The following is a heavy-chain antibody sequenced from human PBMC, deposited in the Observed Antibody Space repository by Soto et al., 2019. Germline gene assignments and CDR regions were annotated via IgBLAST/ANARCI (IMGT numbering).Heavy chain of an antibody. Sequence: QVQLVQSGAEEKKPGASVKVSCKASGYTFTSYAMQWVRQAPGQRLEWMGWINAGNGNTKDSQKFQGRVTITRDTSASTAYMELSSLRSEDTAVYYCARSIVVVTALDYWGQGTLVTVSS. D-gene: IGHD2-21*02. J-gene: IGHJ4*02. CDR1: GYTFTSYA. CDR2: INAGNGNT. CDR3: ARSIVVVTALDY. V-gene: IGHV1-3*05.